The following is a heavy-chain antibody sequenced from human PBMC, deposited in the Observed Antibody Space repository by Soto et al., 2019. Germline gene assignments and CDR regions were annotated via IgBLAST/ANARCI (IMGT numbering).Heavy chain of an antibody. CDR3: ARRSSSGWYLSV. J-gene: IGHJ4*02. CDR2: IYYSGST. CDR1: GGSISSYY. Sequence: ASETLSLTCTVSGGSISSYYWSWIRQPPGKGLEWIGYIYYSGSTNYNPSLKSRVTISVDTSKNQFSLKLSSVTAADTAVYYCARRSSSGWYLSVWGQGTLVTVSS. V-gene: IGHV4-59*01. D-gene: IGHD6-19*01.